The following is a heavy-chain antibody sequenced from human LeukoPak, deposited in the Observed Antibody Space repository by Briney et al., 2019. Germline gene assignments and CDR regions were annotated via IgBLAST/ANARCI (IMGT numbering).Heavy chain of an antibody. CDR1: GFRFSTYW. J-gene: IGHJ4*02. D-gene: IGHD1-26*01. CDR2: IKQDGSEK. CDR3: ATGIVGTTPRRSAFDY. V-gene: IGHV3-7*01. Sequence: PGGSLRLSCEVSGFRFSTYWMTWVRQAPGKGLEWVANIKQDGSEKYYVDSVKGRFTISRDNAKNSLSLQMNSLRAEDTAVYYCATGIVGTTPRRSAFDYWGQGTLVTVSS.